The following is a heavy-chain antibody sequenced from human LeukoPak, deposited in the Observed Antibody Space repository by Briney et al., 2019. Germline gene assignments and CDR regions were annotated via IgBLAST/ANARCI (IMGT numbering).Heavy chain of an antibody. CDR1: GYTFTSYY. V-gene: IGHV1-46*01. CDR2: INPSGGST. CDR3: ARDIAAAGEVFQH. J-gene: IGHJ1*01. Sequence: ASVKVSCKASGYTFTSYYMHWVRQAPGQGLEWMGIINPSGGSTSYAQKLQGRVTMTTDTSTSTAYMELRSLRSDDTAVYYCARDIAAAGEVFQHWGQGTLVTVSS. D-gene: IGHD6-13*01.